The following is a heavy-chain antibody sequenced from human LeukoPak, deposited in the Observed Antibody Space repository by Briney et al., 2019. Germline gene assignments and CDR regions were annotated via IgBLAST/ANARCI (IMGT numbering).Heavy chain of an antibody. CDR3: ARDAMFDYGDYGDFDY. D-gene: IGHD4-17*01. Sequence: GASVKVSCKASGYTFISYGINWVRQAPGQGLEWMGWISAYNGNTNYAQKLQGRVTMTTDTSTSTAYMELRSLRSDDTAVYYCARDAMFDYGDYGDFDYWGQGTLVTVSS. V-gene: IGHV1-18*01. CDR1: GYTFISYG. J-gene: IGHJ4*02. CDR2: ISAYNGNT.